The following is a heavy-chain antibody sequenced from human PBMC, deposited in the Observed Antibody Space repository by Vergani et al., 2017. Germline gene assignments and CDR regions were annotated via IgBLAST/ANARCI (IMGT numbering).Heavy chain of an antibody. CDR2: INWNSDSI. Sequence: EVQLVESGGGLVQPGRSLRLSCAASGFTFDDYAMHWVRQAPGKGLEWVSGINWNSDSIAYADSVKGRFTISRDNAKNSLYLQMNSLRAEDTAVYYCASLLTVDDLLWFGEEGAYWGQGTLVTVSS. CDR3: ASLLTVDDLLWFGEEGAY. CDR1: GFTFDDYA. V-gene: IGHV3-9*01. J-gene: IGHJ4*02. D-gene: IGHD3-10*01.